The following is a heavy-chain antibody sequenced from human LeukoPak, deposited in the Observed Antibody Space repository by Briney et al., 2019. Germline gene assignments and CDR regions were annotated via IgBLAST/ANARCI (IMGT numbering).Heavy chain of an antibody. D-gene: IGHD3-10*01. CDR3: ERGAGDRIIVRGVIITCYVMEA. V-gene: IGHV1-2*07. Sequence: SVKVSFKATGYTFTGYYFHWVRQAPGQGLAWVGLINPYSGGINYAHTLQGRVTMTRDTSISTAYMGRSRLRSDDTAVYYCERGAGDRIIVRGVIITCYVMEAWGQGNTVTVFS. CDR1: GYTFTGYY. J-gene: IGHJ6*02. CDR2: INPYSGGI.